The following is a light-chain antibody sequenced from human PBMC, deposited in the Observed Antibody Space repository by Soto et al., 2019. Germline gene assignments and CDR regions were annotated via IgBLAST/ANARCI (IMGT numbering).Light chain of an antibody. V-gene: IGLV2-23*02. J-gene: IGLJ7*01. CDR3: CSYAGTSTHTV. CDR1: SSDVGSYKL. CDR2: EVS. Sequence: QSVLTQPASVSGSPGQSITISCTGTSSDVGSYKLVSWYQQHPGKAPKLMISEVSKRPTGISDRLSGSKSGSTASRTISGLQAEDEADYYCCSYAGTSTHTVFGGGTKLTVL.